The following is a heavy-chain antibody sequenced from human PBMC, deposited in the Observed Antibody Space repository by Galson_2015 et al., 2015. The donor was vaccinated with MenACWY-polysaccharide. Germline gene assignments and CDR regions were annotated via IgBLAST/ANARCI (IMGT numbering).Heavy chain of an antibody. Sequence: SLRLSCAASGFTFSGYWMSWVRQAPRKGLEWVANIKQDGSENYYVDSVKGRITISRDNAKNSLYLQMNSLRAEDTAVYYCARGQKTLGPWGQGTRVTVSS. CDR2: IKQDGSEN. V-gene: IGHV3-7*04. CDR3: ARGQKTLGP. CDR1: GFTFSGYW. J-gene: IGHJ5*02.